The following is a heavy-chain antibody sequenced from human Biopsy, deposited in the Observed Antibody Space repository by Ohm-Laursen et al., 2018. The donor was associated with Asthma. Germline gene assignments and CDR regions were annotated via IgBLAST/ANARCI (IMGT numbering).Heavy chain of an antibody. CDR3: ARVLESSDRGPFYFFALDV. CDR2: ISSSGSTR. CDR1: GFSFRDYY. Sequence: GSLRLSCAASGFSFRDYYMTWMRQSPGKGLEWVSSISSSGSTRYPAESVMGRFTISRDNDRNSLFLQMTSLRAEDTGIYFCARVLESSDRGPFYFFALDVWGQGTTVAVS. V-gene: IGHV3-11*01. D-gene: IGHD6-25*01. J-gene: IGHJ6*02.